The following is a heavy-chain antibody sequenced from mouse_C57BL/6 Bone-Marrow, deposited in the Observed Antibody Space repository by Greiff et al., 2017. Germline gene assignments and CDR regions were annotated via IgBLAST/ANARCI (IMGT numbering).Heavy chain of an antibody. D-gene: IGHD2-3*01. J-gene: IGHJ3*01. CDR3: ARGRWLLLFAY. Sequence: QVQLQQSGAELARPGASVKLSCKASGYTFTSYGISWVKQRTGQGLEWIGEIYPRSGNTYYNEKFKGKATLTADKSSSTAYMELRSLTSEDSAVYFCARGRWLLLFAYWGQGTLVTVSA. CDR2: IYPRSGNT. CDR1: GYTFTSYG. V-gene: IGHV1-81*01.